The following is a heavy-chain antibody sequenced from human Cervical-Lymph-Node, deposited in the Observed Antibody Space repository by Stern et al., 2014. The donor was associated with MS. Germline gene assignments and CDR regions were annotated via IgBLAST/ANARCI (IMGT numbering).Heavy chain of an antibody. D-gene: IGHD6-13*01. CDR3: ARDAGIAAAGRYFQH. V-gene: IGHV4-61*02. J-gene: IGHJ1*01. CDR1: GGSISSGSYY. Sequence: QVQLQESGPGLVKPSQTLSLTCTVSGGSISSGSYYWSWIRQPAGKGLEWIGRIYTSGSTNYNPSLKSRVTISVDTSKNQFSLKLSSVTAADTAVYYCARDAGIAAAGRYFQHWGQGTLVTVSS. CDR2: IYTSGST.